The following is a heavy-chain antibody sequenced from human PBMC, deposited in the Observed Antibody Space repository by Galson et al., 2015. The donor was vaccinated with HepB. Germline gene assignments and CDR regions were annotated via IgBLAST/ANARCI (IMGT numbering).Heavy chain of an antibody. J-gene: IGHJ5*02. D-gene: IGHD3-16*01. CDR3: VEEGSWFGGDWFDP. V-gene: IGHV3-23*01. Sequence: SLRLSCAGSGFIFRHHAMAWIRQAPGKGLEWVSGINGRGSTRSYSDAVKGRFSISRDNSKDTVFLQMDNLRAEGTAVYYCVEEGSWFGGDWFDPWGQGALVTVS. CDR1: GFIFRHHA. CDR2: INGRGSTR.